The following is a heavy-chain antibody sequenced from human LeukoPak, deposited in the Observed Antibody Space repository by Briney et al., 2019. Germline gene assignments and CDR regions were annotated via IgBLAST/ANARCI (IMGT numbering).Heavy chain of an antibody. CDR1: GFTFSSYA. J-gene: IGHJ3*02. V-gene: IGHV3-23*01. CDR3: ARDCCQPLAFDI. CDR2: ISGSGGST. D-gene: IGHD2-15*01. Sequence: GGSLRLSCAASGFTFSSYAMSWVRQAPGKGLEWVSAISGSGGSTYYADSVKGRFTISRDNSKNTLYLQMNSLRAEDTAVYYCARDCCQPLAFDIWGQGTMVTVSS.